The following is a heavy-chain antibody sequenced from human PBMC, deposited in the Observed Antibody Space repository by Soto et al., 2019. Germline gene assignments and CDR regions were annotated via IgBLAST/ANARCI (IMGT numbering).Heavy chain of an antibody. V-gene: IGHV3-7*01. D-gene: IGHD6-13*01. CDR2: IKQDGSEK. J-gene: IGHJ6*03. CDR3: AREAPPPYSSPYYMDV. Sequence: GGSLRLSCAASGFTFSSYWMSWVRQAPGKGLEWVANIKQDGSEKYYVDSVKGRFTISRDNAKNSLYLQMNSLRAEDTAVYYCAREAPPPYSSPYYMDVWGKGTTVTVSS. CDR1: GFTFSSYW.